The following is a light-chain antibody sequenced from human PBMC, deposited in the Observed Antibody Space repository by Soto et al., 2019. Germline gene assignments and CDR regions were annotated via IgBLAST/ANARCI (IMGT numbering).Light chain of an antibody. J-gene: IGLJ1*01. V-gene: IGLV2-11*01. Sequence: QSALTQPRSVSGSPGQSVTISCTGTSSDVGGYNYVSWYQQYPGKAPKVMIYDVTKRPSGVPDRFSGSKSGNTASLTVSGLHAEDEADYYCCSYTGLYSYVFGTGTKATVL. CDR2: DVT. CDR1: SSDVGGYNY. CDR3: CSYTGLYSYV.